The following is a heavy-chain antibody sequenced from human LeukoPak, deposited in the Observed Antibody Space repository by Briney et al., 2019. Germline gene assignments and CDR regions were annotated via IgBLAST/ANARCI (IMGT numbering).Heavy chain of an antibody. V-gene: IGHV4-39*07. Sequence: PSETLSLTCTVSGGSISSSNYYWGWIRQPPEKGLEWIGSIYYSGSTYYSPSLKSRATISVDTSKNQFSLKLSSVTAADTAVYYCARDKLVGATYFDYWGQGTPVSVSS. CDR1: GGSISSSNYY. J-gene: IGHJ4*02. CDR3: ARDKLVGATYFDY. CDR2: IYYSGST. D-gene: IGHD1-26*01.